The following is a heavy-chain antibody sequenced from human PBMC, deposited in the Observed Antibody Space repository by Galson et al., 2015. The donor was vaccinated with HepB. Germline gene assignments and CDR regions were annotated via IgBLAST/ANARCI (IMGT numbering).Heavy chain of an antibody. CDR3: ARGGYHYLDY. J-gene: IGHJ4*02. CDR2: LYSDGRT. V-gene: IGHV3-53*01. D-gene: IGHD2-15*01. Sequence: SLRLSCAASGFIVSSNYMSWVRQAPGKGLEWVSVLYSDGRTYYGDSVKDRFTISRDSSKNTLYLQMNSLRAEDTAVYYCARGGYHYLDYWGQRTLVTVSS. CDR1: GFIVSSNY.